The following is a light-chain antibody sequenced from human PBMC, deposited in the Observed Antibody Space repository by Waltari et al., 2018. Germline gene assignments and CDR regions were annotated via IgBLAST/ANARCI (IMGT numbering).Light chain of an antibody. CDR1: QSISSY. V-gene: IGKV1-39*01. CDR2: AAS. Sequence: DIQMTQSPSSLSASVGDRVTITCRASQSISSYLNWYQQKPGKAPKLLIYAASSLQSGVPSRFRVSGSGTDFTLTISSLQPEDFATYYCQQSYSTPWTFGQGTKVEIK. J-gene: IGKJ1*01. CDR3: QQSYSTPWT.